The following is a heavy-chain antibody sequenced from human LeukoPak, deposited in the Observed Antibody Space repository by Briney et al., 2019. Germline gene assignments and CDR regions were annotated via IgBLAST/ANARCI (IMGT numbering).Heavy chain of an antibody. J-gene: IGHJ1*01. CDR2: ISGRSSHI. CDR1: GFSFSDYD. Sequence: GGSLRLSCSASGFSFSDYDMNCLRQAPGKGLEWVSAISGRSSHIYYGESVKGRFTISRDNAKNSLYLQMDSLGVEDTAVYYCGRAFPPLRTSSAGDLWGQGTLVIVSS. CDR3: GRAFPPLRTSSAGDL. V-gene: IGHV3-21*01. D-gene: IGHD3-16*01.